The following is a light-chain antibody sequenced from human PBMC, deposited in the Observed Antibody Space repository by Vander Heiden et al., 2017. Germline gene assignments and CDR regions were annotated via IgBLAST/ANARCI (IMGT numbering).Light chain of an antibody. J-gene: IGLJ2*01. CDR2: EVS. CDR3: CSYAGSSTYGV. V-gene: IGLV2-23*02. CDR1: STHVGSYNL. Sequence: QSALTQPASVSGSPGQSITISCTGTSTHVGSYNLVSWYQQHPGKAPKLVIYEVSKRPLGVSHRFSGSKSCNTASLTISGLQAEDEADYSCCSYAGSSTYGVFGGGTKLTVL.